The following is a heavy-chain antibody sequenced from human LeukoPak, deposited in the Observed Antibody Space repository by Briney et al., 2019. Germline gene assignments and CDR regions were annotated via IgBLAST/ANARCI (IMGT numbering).Heavy chain of an antibody. CDR1: GFTLSSYG. CDR3: AKVSVGPRSGTLTGSIEY. Sequence: GGSLRLSCAASGFTLSSYGMHWVRQAPGKGLEWVAVISYDGRNKYYADSVKGRFTISRDNSKNILYLQLNSLRVEDTAVYYCAKVSVGPRSGTLTGSIEYWGQGTLVTVSS. CDR2: ISYDGRNK. D-gene: IGHD3-9*01. V-gene: IGHV3-30*18. J-gene: IGHJ4*02.